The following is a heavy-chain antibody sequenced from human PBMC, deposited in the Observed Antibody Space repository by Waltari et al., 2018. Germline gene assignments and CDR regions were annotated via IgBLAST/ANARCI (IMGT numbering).Heavy chain of an antibody. Sequence: EVQLVESGGGFVQPGGSLRLSCAASGFTLRLYTMNWVRQIPGKGLEWLLYISAGSTTIYYADSVKGRFTISRDGAKDSLYLQMNSLRVDDTAIYYCARQLDWGSTVTPIDYWGQGTLVTVSS. CDR2: ISAGSTTI. J-gene: IGHJ4*02. D-gene: IGHD1-1*01. CDR1: GFTLRLYT. V-gene: IGHV3-48*01. CDR3: ARQLDWGSTVTPIDY.